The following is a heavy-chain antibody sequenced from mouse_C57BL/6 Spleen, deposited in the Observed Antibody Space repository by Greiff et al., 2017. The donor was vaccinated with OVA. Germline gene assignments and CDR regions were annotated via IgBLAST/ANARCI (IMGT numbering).Heavy chain of an antibody. J-gene: IGHJ2*01. CDR2: ISYDGSN. D-gene: IGHD3-2*02. V-gene: IGHV3-6*01. CDR3: ARLTAQATEY. Sequence: DVKLQESGPGLVKPSQSLSLTCSVTGYSITSGYYWNWIRQFPGNKLEWMGYISYDGSNNYNPSLKNRISITRDTSKNQFFLKLNSVTTEDTATYYCARLTAQATEYWGQGTTLTVSS. CDR1: GYSITSGYY.